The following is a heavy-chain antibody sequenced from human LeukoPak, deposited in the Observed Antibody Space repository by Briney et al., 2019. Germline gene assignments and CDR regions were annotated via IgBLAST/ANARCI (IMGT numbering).Heavy chain of an antibody. J-gene: IGHJ5*02. D-gene: IGHD4-23*01. CDR1: GYTFTSYY. CDR3: AREGGGNPEYNWFDP. V-gene: IGHV1-46*01. CDR2: INPSGGST. Sequence: GASVKVSCKASGYTFTSYYMHWVRQAPGQGLEWMGIINPSGGSTSYAQKFQGRVTMTRDMSTSTVYMELSSLRSEDTAVYYCAREGGGNPEYNWFDPWGQGTLVTVSS.